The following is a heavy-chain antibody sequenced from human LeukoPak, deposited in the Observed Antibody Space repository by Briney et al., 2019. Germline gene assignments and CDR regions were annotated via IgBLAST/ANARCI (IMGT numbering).Heavy chain of an antibody. CDR1: EYTFTDYY. CDR3: ARDYDSSGYWKY. V-gene: IGHV1-2*02. Sequence: ASVKVSCKASEYTFTDYYLHWVRQAPGQGLQWMGWINPYSGGTYYAEKFQGRVTMTRDTSITTGYIKLSNLRSDDTAVYYCARDYDSSGYWKYWGQGTLVTVSS. D-gene: IGHD3-22*01. J-gene: IGHJ4*02. CDR2: INPYSGGT.